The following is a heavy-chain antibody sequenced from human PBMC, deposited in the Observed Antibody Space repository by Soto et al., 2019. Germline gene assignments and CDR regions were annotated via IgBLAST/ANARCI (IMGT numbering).Heavy chain of an antibody. CDR1: GFTFSSYD. J-gene: IGHJ5*02. Sequence: EVQLVESGGGLVQPGGSLRLSCAASGFTFSSYDMHWVRQATGKGLEWVSAIGTAGDTYYPGSVKGRFTISRENAKNSLYLQMNSLGAGDTAVYYCARALAGPFWCGYYTGLWFDPWVQGTLVTVSS. V-gene: IGHV3-13*01. CDR3: ARALAGPFWCGYYTGLWFDP. CDR2: IGTAGDT. D-gene: IGHD3-3*01.